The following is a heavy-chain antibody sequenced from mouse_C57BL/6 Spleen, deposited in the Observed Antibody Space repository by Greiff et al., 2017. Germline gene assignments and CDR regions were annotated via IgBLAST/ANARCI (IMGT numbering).Heavy chain of an antibody. J-gene: IGHJ3*01. Sequence: VQLQQSGAELVRPGASVKLSCTASGFNIKDDYMHWVKQRPEQGPEWIGWIDPENGDTEYASKFQGKATITADTSSNTAYLQLSSLTSEDTAVYYCTTNWGFAYWGQGTLVTVSA. CDR1: GFNIKDDY. V-gene: IGHV14-4*01. D-gene: IGHD4-1*01. CDR3: TTNWGFAY. CDR2: IDPENGDT.